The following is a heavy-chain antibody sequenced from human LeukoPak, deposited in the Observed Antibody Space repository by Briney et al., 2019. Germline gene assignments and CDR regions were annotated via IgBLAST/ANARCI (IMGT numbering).Heavy chain of an antibody. CDR3: AREEFTYYFDY. CDR2: IYSGGST. V-gene: IGHV3-66*01. J-gene: IGHJ4*02. D-gene: IGHD3-10*01. Sequence: GGSLRLSCAASGFTVSSNYMSWVRQAPGKGLEWVSVIYSGGSTYYADSVKGRFTISRDNSKNTLYLQMNSLRAEDTAVYYCAREEFTYYFDYWGQGTLVTVSS. CDR1: GFTVSSNY.